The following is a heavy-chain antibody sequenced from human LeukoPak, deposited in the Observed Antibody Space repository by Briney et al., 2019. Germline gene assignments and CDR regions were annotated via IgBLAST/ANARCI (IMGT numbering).Heavy chain of an antibody. CDR2: IIGSAGTT. Sequence: GGSLRLSCAASGFTFSTYWMSWVRQAPGKGLEWVSTIIGSAGTTYYADSVKGRFTISRDNSKNSLYLQMNSLRAEDTAVYYCARGDYSSSWHDYYYYMDVWGKGTTVTISS. CDR3: ARGDYSSSWHDYYYYMDV. V-gene: IGHV3-23*01. J-gene: IGHJ6*03. D-gene: IGHD6-13*01. CDR1: GFTFSTYW.